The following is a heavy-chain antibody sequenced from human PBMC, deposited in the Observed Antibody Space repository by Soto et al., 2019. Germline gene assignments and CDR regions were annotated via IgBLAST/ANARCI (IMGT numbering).Heavy chain of an antibody. CDR3: ARALGELLVFLD. J-gene: IGHJ4*02. Sequence: ASVKVSFKASRYTFTGYYMHWVRQAPGQGLEWMGWINPNSGGTNYAQKFQGRVTMTRDTSISTAYMELSRLRSDDTAVYYCARALGELLVFLDWGQGTLVTVSS. D-gene: IGHD2-15*01. CDR2: INPNSGGT. CDR1: RYTFTGYY. V-gene: IGHV1-2*02.